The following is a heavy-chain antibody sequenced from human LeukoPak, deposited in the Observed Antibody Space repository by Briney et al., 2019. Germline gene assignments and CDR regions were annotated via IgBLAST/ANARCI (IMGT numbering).Heavy chain of an antibody. Sequence: PSETLSLTCTVSGGSISSYYWSWIRQPPGKGLEWIGYIYYSGSTNYNPSLKSRVTISVDTSKNQFSLKLSSVTAADTAVYYCAGCPEQWLSGWFDPWGQGTLVTVSS. V-gene: IGHV4-59*01. CDR3: AGCPEQWLSGWFDP. CDR1: GGSISSYY. CDR2: IYYSGST. J-gene: IGHJ5*02. D-gene: IGHD6-19*01.